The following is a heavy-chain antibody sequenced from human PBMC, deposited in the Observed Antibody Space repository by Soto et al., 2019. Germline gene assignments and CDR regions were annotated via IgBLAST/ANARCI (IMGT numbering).Heavy chain of an antibody. CDR3: ARDGGRHSGGIDY. D-gene: IGHD1-26*01. V-gene: IGHV1-69*01. J-gene: IGHJ4*02. CDR2: IIPIFGTA. CDR1: GGTFSSYS. Sequence: QVQLVQSGAEVKKPGSSVKVSCKASGGTFSSYSINWVRQAPGQGLEWMGEIIPIFGTANYAQKFQGRVTITADESTSTAYMGLSSLRSEDTAVYYCARDGGRHSGGIDYWGQGPLVTVSS.